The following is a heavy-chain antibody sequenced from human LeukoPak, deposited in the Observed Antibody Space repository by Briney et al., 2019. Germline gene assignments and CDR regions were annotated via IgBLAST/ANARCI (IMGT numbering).Heavy chain of an antibody. CDR3: ARDPSGGIAARRDYYYYMDV. CDR2: TYYRSKWYN. CDR1: GDSVSSNSAA. Sequence: SQTLSLTCAISGDSVSSNSAAWNWIRQSPSRGLEWLGRTYYRSKWYNDYAVSVKSRITINPDTSKNQFSLQLNSVTPEDTAVYYCARDPSGGIAARRDYYYYMDVWGKGTTVTISS. D-gene: IGHD6-6*01. V-gene: IGHV6-1*01. J-gene: IGHJ6*03.